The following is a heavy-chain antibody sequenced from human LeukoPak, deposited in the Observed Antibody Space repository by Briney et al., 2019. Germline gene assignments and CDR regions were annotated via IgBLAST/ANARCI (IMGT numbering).Heavy chain of an antibody. V-gene: IGHV3-74*01. Sequence: PGGSLRLSCATSGFTFSTYWVSWVRQAPGKGLVWVSRINSDGSSTSYADSVKGRFTISRDNAKNTLYLQMNSLRAEDTAVYYCARDLNSGNLYDHWGQGTLVTVSS. CDR2: INSDGSST. J-gene: IGHJ4*02. CDR1: GFTFSTYW. CDR3: ARDLNSGNLYDH. D-gene: IGHD1-26*01.